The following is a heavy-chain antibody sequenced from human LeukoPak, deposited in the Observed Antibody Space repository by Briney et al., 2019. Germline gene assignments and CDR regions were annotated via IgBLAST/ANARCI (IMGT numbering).Heavy chain of an antibody. Sequence: SETLSLTCTVSGYSISSSSYYWGWIPQPPGKGLEWIGSIYYSGTTYYNPSLKSLVTISVATSKTQFSLKLSSVTAADTAVYCASWRHYVSGSYNSYVYWAQGTPVTISS. J-gene: IGHJ4*02. D-gene: IGHD3-10*01. CDR3: SWRHYVSGSYNSYVY. CDR2: IYYSGTT. CDR1: GYSISSSSYY. V-gene: IGHV4-39*01.